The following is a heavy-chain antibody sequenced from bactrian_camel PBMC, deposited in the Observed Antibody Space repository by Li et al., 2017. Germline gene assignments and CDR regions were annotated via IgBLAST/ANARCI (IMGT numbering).Heavy chain of an antibody. CDR1: YNHRGNC. Sequence: DVQLVESGGGSVQAGGSLRLSCRYNHRGNCMGWFRQAPGKEREGVAAINSSGGRTYYRDSVKGRFTISKDNAKNTVYLRMNSLKPEDSAMYYCAASIRLCWGKVDGTHYGYWGQGTQVTVS. CDR3: AASIRLCWGKVDGTHYGY. J-gene: IGHJ6*01. D-gene: IGHD5*01. V-gene: IGHV3S40*01. CDR2: INSSGGRT.